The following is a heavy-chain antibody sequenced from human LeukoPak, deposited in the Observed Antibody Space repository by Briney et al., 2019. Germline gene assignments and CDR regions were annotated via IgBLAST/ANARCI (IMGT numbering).Heavy chain of an antibody. Sequence: SKTLSLTCAVYGENFSIYFYSWSRQPPGKGLEWIGEINHSGSTNYNPSLKSRVTISVATSQNQFSLKLSSVTAADTAVYYCARGLRGYSYPFWGQGTLVTVSS. J-gene: IGHJ4*02. V-gene: IGHV4-34*01. CDR3: ARGLRGYSYPF. D-gene: IGHD5-18*01. CDR2: INHSGST. CDR1: GENFSIYF.